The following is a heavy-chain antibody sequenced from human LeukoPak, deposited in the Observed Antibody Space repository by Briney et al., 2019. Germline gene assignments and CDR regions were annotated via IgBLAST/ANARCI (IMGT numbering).Heavy chain of an antibody. CDR2: ISWNSGSI. J-gene: IGHJ3*02. V-gene: IGHV3-9*01. CDR1: GFTFDDYA. Sequence: GGSLRLSCAASGFTFDDYAMHWVRQAPGKGLEWVSGISWNSGSIGYADSVKGRFTISRDNAKNSLYLQMNSLRAEDTAVYYCAKASSRGIAARPDAFDIWGQGTMVTVSS. CDR3: AKASSRGIAARPDAFDI. D-gene: IGHD6-6*01.